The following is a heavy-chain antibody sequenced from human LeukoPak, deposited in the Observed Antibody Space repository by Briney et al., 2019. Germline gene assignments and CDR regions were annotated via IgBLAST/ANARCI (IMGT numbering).Heavy chain of an antibody. Sequence: PGGSLRLSCAASGFTFSSYAMSWVRQAPGKGLEWVSAISGSGGSTYYADSVKGRFTISRDNSKNTLYLQMNSLRAEDTAVYYCAKDVAPYSSSWYYYWGQGTLVTVSS. D-gene: IGHD6-13*01. V-gene: IGHV3-23*01. CDR1: GFTFSSYA. CDR2: ISGSGGST. CDR3: AKDVAPYSSSWYYY. J-gene: IGHJ4*02.